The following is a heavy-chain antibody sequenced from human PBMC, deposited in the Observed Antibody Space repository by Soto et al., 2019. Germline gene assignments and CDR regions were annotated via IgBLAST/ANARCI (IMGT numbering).Heavy chain of an antibody. V-gene: IGHV4-39*01. Sequence: PSETLSLTXTVSGGSISSSNYFWDWIRQPPGKGLEWIANIYYSGNTYYNPSLKSRITISVDTSKNYFSLNLSSVTAADTAVYYCARQAGGGRHYYGMDVWGQGTTVTVSS. CDR3: ARQAGGGRHYYGMDV. CDR1: GGSISSSNYF. CDR2: IYYSGNT. J-gene: IGHJ6*02. D-gene: IGHD2-15*01.